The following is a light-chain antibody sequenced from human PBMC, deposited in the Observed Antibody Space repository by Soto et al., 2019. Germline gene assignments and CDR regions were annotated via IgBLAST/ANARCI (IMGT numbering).Light chain of an antibody. Sequence: EIVLTQSPATRSLSPGERATLSCRASQSVSSNLAWYQQKPGQAPRLLIYGASTRATGIPARFSGSGSGTEFTLTISSLQSEDFAVYYCQQYNNWPPWTFGQGTKVEIK. CDR1: QSVSSN. CDR3: QQYNNWPPWT. CDR2: GAS. V-gene: IGKV3-15*01. J-gene: IGKJ1*01.